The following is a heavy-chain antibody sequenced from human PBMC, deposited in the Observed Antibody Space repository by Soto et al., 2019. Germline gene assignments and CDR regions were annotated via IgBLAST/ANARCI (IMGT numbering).Heavy chain of an antibody. CDR1: GFTFNNYA. D-gene: IGHD4-17*01. V-gene: IGHV3-23*01. CDR2: ISRSGDAT. CDR3: TKDQDPGGDNYPPFDY. J-gene: IGHJ4*02. Sequence: EVQLLESGGGLVQPGGSVRLSCAASGFTFNNYAMAWVRQAPGRGLEWVSSISRSGDATYYSASVQGRFTISRDNSRNTLSLQMNSLRAEDRAVYFCTKDQDPGGDNYPPFDYWGRGTLVTVSS.